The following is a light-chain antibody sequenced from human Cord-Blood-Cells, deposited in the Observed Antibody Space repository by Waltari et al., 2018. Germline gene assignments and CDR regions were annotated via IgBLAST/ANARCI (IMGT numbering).Light chain of an antibody. CDR3: SSYAGSNNLV. CDR2: EVS. J-gene: IGLJ2*01. Sequence: QSALTQPPSAPGPPGQSVTTSCTAPSSDVGGYTTVPWYQQHPGKAPKLMIYEVSKRPSGVPDRFSGSKSGNTASLTVSGLQAEDEADYYCSSYAGSNNLVFGGGTKLTVL. CDR1: SSDVGGYTT. V-gene: IGLV2-8*01.